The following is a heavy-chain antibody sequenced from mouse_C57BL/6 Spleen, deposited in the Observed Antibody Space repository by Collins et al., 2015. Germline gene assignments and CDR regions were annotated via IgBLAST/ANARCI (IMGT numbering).Heavy chain of an antibody. CDR3: ARDRGYTLDFDY. CDR1: GYSITSGYY. CDR2: ISYDGSN. V-gene: IGHV3-6*01. J-gene: IGHJ2*01. D-gene: IGHD2-2*01. Sequence: DVQLQESGPGLVKPSQSLSLTCSVTGYSITSGYYWNWIRQFPGNKLEWMGYISYDGSNNYNPSLKNRISITRDTSKNQFFLKLNSVTTEDTATYYCARDRGYTLDFDYWGQGTTLTVSS.